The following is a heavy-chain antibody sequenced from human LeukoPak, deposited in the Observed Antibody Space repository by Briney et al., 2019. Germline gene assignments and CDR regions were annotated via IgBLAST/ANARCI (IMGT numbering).Heavy chain of an antibody. Sequence: PSETLSLTCTVSGGSISSYYWSWIRQPPGKGLEWIGYIYYSGSTNYNPSLKSRVTISVGTSKNQFSLKLSSVTAADTAVYYCARDRFLSYYYGSGSYLGVEYYFDYWGQGTLVTVSS. CDR2: IYYSGST. V-gene: IGHV4-59*01. J-gene: IGHJ4*02. CDR3: ARDRFLSYYYGSGSYLGVEYYFDY. CDR1: GGSISSYY. D-gene: IGHD3-10*01.